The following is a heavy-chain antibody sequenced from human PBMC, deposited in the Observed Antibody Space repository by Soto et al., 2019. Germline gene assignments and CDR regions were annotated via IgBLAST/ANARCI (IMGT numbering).Heavy chain of an antibody. Sequence: GGSLRLSCAASGFTVSSDYMIWVRQAPGKGLEWVSVIYTGGSTYYADSVKGRFTFSRDNSKNTLYLQMNSLRAEDTAVYYCARAYGGTYNWFDPWGHGTLVTVSS. CDR1: GFTVSSDY. CDR3: ARAYGGTYNWFDP. CDR2: IYTGGST. D-gene: IGHD4-17*01. J-gene: IGHJ5*02. V-gene: IGHV3-53*01.